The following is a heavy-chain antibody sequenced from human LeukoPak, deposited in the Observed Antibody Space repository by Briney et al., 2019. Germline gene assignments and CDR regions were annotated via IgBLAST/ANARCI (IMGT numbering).Heavy chain of an antibody. V-gene: IGHV4-61*02. J-gene: IGHJ4*02. Sequence: PSETLSLTYTVSGGSISSGSYYWSWIRQPAGKGLEWIGRIYTSGSTNYNPSLKSRVTISVDTSKNQFSLKLSSVTAADTAVYYCARSQYYDFWSGYYTPFDYWGQGTLVTVSS. CDR3: ARSQYYDFWSGYYTPFDY. CDR2: IYTSGST. D-gene: IGHD3-3*01. CDR1: GGSISSGSYY.